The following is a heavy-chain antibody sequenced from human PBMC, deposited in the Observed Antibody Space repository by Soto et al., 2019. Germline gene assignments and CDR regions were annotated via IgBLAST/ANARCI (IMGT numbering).Heavy chain of an antibody. D-gene: IGHD2-2*01. V-gene: IGHV3-30*18. CDR2: ISYDGKNK. J-gene: IGHJ6*02. CDR3: AKGQHCSRTSCYFCHYGMDV. Sequence: QVQLVESGGGVVQPGRSLRLSCVASGFTFSTYGMHWVRQAPGKGLEWVAVISYDGKNKYYADSVKGRLTISRDNSKNSVYLKKSRLRGDATAVYYCAKGQHCSRTSCYFCHYGMDVWGQGTTVAVSS. CDR1: GFTFSTYG.